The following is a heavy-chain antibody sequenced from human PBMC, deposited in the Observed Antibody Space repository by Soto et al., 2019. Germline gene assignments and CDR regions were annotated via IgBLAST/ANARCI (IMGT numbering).Heavy chain of an antibody. V-gene: IGHV4-39*07. Sequence: SETLSLTCTVSGGSISSSSYYWGWIRQPPGKGLEWIGEINHSGSTNYNPSLKSRVTISVDTSKNQFSLKLSSVTAADTAVYYCARGSRAGPAMVRGPYYYYGMDVWGQGTTVTVSS. CDR3: ARGSRAGPAMVRGPYYYYGMDV. D-gene: IGHD3-10*01. CDR2: INHSGST. CDR1: GGSISSSSYY. J-gene: IGHJ6*02.